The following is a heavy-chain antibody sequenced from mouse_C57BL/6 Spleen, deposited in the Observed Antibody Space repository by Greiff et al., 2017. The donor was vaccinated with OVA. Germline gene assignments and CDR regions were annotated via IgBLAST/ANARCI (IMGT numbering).Heavy chain of an antibody. Sequence: QVQLQQSGAELVRPGASVKLSCKASGYTFTDYYINWVKQRPGQGLEWIARIYPGSGNTYYNEKFKGKATLTAEKSSSTAYMQLSSLTSEDSAVYVCARSFDGYLFAYWGQGTLVTVSA. J-gene: IGHJ3*01. CDR1: GYTFTDYY. D-gene: IGHD2-3*01. V-gene: IGHV1-76*01. CDR2: IYPGSGNT. CDR3: ARSFDGYLFAY.